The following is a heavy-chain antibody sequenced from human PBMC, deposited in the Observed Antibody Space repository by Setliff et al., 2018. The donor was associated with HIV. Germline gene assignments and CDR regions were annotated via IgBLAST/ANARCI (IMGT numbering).Heavy chain of an antibody. D-gene: IGHD2-21*02. J-gene: IGHJ4*02. V-gene: IGHV4-34*01. Sequence: SETLSLTCAVYGGSFSGYYWSWIRQPPGKGLEWIGEINHSGSTNYNLSLKSRVTISVDTSKNQFSLKLSSVTAADTAVYYCARVVGTRAVDYWGQGTLVTVSS. CDR2: INHSGST. CDR3: ARVVGTRAVDY. CDR1: GGSFSGYY.